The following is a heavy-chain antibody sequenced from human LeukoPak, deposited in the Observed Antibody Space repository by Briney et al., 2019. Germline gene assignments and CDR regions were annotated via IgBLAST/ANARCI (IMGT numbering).Heavy chain of an antibody. CDR1: GITLSNYG. D-gene: IGHD3-22*01. Sequence: PGGSLRLSCAVSGITLSNYGMSWVRQAPGKGLEWVAGISGSAGGTYYADSVKGRFTVSRDNAKNTLYLQLNNLRAEDTAVYFCAKRGVVIRVILVGFHKEVYHFDSWGQGALVTVSS. J-gene: IGHJ4*02. V-gene: IGHV3-23*01. CDR2: ISGSAGGT. CDR3: AKRGVVIRVILVGFHKEVYHFDS.